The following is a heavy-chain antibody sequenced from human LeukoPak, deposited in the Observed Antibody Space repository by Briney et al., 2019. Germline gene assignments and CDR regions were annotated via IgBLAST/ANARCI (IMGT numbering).Heavy chain of an antibody. D-gene: IGHD6-19*01. CDR1: GDSITTHY. V-gene: IGHV4-59*11. J-gene: IGHJ3*01. Sequence: PSGTLSLTCTVSGDSITTHYWNWIRQPPGKGLEWIGYIHYTGSTDLNPSLKSRVTLSVDTSKNQFSLKLSSVSAADTAVYFCARWGDAAGTRGLFAFDVWGRGTMVTVSS. CDR3: ARWGDAAGTRGLFAFDV. CDR2: IHYTGST.